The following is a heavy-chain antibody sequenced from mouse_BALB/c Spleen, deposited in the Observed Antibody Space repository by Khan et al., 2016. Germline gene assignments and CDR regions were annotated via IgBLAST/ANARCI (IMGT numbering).Heavy chain of an antibody. CDR2: IEPGNGGT. D-gene: IGHD1-1*01. CDR3: SSSTSSFYALDY. Sequence: VQLQQSGPELMKPGASVKISCKASGYSFTSYYMHWVKQSHGKRLEWIGDIEPGNGGTSYNQKYKGKGTLTEDKTCRTAYMHHSSLKDETAAVFYFSSSTSSFYALDYWGQGTSVTVSS. V-gene: IGHV1S135*01. J-gene: IGHJ4*01. CDR1: GYSFTSYY.